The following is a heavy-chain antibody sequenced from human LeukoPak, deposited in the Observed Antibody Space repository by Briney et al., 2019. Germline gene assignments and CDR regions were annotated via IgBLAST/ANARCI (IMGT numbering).Heavy chain of an antibody. CDR2: IIPIFGTA. J-gene: IGHJ4*02. D-gene: IGHD3-22*01. CDR3: AGTVDGYSQYYFDY. Sequence: SVKVSCKASGGTFSGYAISWVRQAPGQGLEWMGGIIPIFGTANYAQKFQGRVTITADKSTSTAYMELSSLRSEDTAVYYCAGTVDGYSQYYFDYWGQGTLVTVSS. V-gene: IGHV1-69*06. CDR1: GGTFSGYA.